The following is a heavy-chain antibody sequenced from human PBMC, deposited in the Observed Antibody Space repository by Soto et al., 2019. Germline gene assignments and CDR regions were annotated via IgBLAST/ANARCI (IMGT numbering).Heavy chain of an antibody. CDR2: IIAYNGNT. Sequence: ASVKVSCKASGYTFTSYGISWVRQAPGQGLEWMGWIIAYNGNTNYAQKLQGIVTMTTDTSTSTAYMELSSLRSEDTAVYYCASTLYGDFVDYWGQGTLVTVSS. J-gene: IGHJ4*02. CDR1: GYTFTSYG. V-gene: IGHV1-18*01. CDR3: ASTLYGDFVDY. D-gene: IGHD4-17*01.